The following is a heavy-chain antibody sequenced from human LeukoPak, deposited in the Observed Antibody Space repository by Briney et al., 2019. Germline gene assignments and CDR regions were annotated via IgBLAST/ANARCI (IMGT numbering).Heavy chain of an antibody. J-gene: IGHJ4*02. CDR1: GFTFSSYA. CDR3: ASGYYIVF. V-gene: IGHV3-30*01. D-gene: IGHD3-10*01. CDR2: ISYDGRTK. Sequence: GRSLRLSCAASGFTFSSYAMHWVRQAPGKGLEWVAVISYDGRTKYYADSVRGRFTISRDNSKNTLCLQMNSLRADDSAVYFCASGYYIVFWGQGTLVTVSS.